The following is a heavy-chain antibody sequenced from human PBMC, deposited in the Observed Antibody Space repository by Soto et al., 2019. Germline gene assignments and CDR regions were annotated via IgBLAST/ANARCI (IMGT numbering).Heavy chain of an antibody. CDR2: VYYSGTT. Sequence: SETLSLTCTVSGGSIDSGDYYWSWIRQPPGKGLEWIGYVYYSGTTNYNPFLKSRVTLSLDKSKNQFSLKMSSVTAADTAVYYCARDRTGYFDYWGQGTLVTVSS. D-gene: IGHD4-17*01. J-gene: IGHJ4*02. V-gene: IGHV4-61*08. CDR1: GGSIDSGDYY. CDR3: ARDRTGYFDY.